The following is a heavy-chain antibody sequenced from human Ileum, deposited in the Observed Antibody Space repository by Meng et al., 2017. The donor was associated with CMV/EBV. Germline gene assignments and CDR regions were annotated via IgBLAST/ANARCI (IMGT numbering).Heavy chain of an antibody. CDR2: ISSSGNTI. V-gene: IGHV3-11*04. D-gene: IGHD2-2*03. J-gene: IGHJ4*02. Sequence: SGFTFSDYYMHWIRQAPGKGLEWVSYISSSGNTISYADSVKGRFTISRDNAKNSLYLQMNSLRAEDTAVFYCARDGHSSSTSNYDHWGQGTLVTVSS. CDR3: ARDGHSSSTSNYDH. CDR1: GFTFSDYY.